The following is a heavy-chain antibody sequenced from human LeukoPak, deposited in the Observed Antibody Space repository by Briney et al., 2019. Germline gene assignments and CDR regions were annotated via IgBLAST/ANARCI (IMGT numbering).Heavy chain of an antibody. J-gene: IGHJ4*02. V-gene: IGHV1-18*01. Sequence: ASVKVSCKASGYTFSSYGISWVRQAPGQGLEWMGWITSYNGNTKYAQQLQGRVTITRDTSASTAYMELSSLRSEDTAVYYCARGDIRDALYSYGYVFDYWGQGTLVTVSS. CDR1: GYTFSSYG. CDR2: ITSYNGNT. CDR3: ARGDIRDALYSYGYVFDY. D-gene: IGHD5-18*01.